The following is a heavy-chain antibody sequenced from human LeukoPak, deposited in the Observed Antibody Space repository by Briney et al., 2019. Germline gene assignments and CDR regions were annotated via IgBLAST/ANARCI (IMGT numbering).Heavy chain of an antibody. D-gene: IGHD6-13*01. J-gene: IGHJ6*03. Sequence: QAGGSLRLSCTVSGFTVSSNSMSWVRQAPGKGLEWVSFIYSDNTHYSDSVKGRFTISRDNSKNTLYLQMNSLRAEDTAVYYCARDRIEQQRTLGRSTSYYNYYYMDVWGKGTTVTVSS. CDR3: ARDRIEQQRTLGRSTSYYNYYYMDV. V-gene: IGHV3-53*01. CDR1: GFTVSSNS. CDR2: IYSDNT.